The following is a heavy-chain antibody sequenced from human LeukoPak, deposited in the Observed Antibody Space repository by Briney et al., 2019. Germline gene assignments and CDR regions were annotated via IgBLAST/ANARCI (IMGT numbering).Heavy chain of an antibody. J-gene: IGHJ6*03. D-gene: IGHD1-26*01. CDR2: ISSSSSSI. CDR3: ARDPYSGSYGNYYYYYMDV. Sequence: GGSLRLSCAASGFTFSSYHINWVRQAPGKGLEWVSSISSSSSSIYYADSVRGRFTISRDNAKNSLYLQMNSLRAEDTALYFCARDPYSGSYGNYYYYYMDVWGKGTTVTISS. V-gene: IGHV3-21*01. CDR1: GFTFSSYH.